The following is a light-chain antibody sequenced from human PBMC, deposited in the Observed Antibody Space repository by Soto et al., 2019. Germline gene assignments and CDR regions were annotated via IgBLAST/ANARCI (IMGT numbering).Light chain of an antibody. CDR1: QSVSSY. Sequence: IVWTQSPATLSLSPGERATLSCRASQSVSSYLAWYQQKPGQAPRLLIYDASNRATGIPARFSGSGSGTDFTLTFSSLEPEDFAVYYCQQRSNWPYTFGQGTKLEIK. CDR2: DAS. J-gene: IGKJ2*01. CDR3: QQRSNWPYT. V-gene: IGKV3-11*01.